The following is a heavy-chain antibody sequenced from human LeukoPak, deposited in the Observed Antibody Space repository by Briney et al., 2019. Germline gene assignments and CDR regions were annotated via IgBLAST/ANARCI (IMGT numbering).Heavy chain of an antibody. CDR2: ISGSGGST. CDR3: AKDRIITTITD. J-gene: IGHJ4*02. CDR1: GFTFSSYA. V-gene: IGHV3-23*01. D-gene: IGHD3-22*01. Sequence: GGSLRLSCAASGFTFSSYAMSWVRQAPGKGLEWVSAISGSGGSTYYADSVKGRFTISRDNSKNTLYLQMNSLRAEYTAVYYCAKDRIITTITDWGQGTLVTVSS.